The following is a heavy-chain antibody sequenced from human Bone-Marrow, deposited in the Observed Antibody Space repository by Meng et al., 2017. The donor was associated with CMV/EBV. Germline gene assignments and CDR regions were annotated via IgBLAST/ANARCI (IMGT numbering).Heavy chain of an antibody. Sequence: GGSLRLSCAASGFTFGDYAMHWVRQAPGKGLEWVSIISWDGGSTYYADSVKGRFTISRDNARNSLYLHMNSLRGEDTAVYYCARDPYYYASSGYDYFGYRGQGTVVTFSS. D-gene: IGHD3-22*01. V-gene: IGHV3-43*02. CDR3: ARDPYYYASSGYDYFGY. J-gene: IGHJ4*02. CDR1: GFTFGDYA. CDR2: ISWDGGST.